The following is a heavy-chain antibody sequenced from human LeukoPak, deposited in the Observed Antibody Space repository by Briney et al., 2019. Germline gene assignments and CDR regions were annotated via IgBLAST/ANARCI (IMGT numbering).Heavy chain of an antibody. CDR3: ARDLGYFGSGSYLGWFDP. J-gene: IGHJ5*02. V-gene: IGHV4-59*11. D-gene: IGHD3-10*01. CDR2: IYYSGST. CDR1: GGSISNHY. Sequence: PSETLSLTCTVSGGSISNHYWTWIRRPPGKGLEWTGHIYYSGSTTYNPSLRSRVTISVDTSKNQFSLKLSSVTPADTAAYYCARDLGYFGSGSYLGWFDPWGQGTLVTVSS.